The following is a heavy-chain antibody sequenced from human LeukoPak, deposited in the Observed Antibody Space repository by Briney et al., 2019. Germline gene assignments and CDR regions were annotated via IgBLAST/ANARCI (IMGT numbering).Heavy chain of an antibody. V-gene: IGHV1-2*02. J-gene: IGHJ5*02. Sequence: ASVKVSCKTSGYSFTDYYVHWVRQAPGQGLEWMGWINPNSGGTSSAQKFQGRVTMTRDTSITTVYMEVSWLTSDDTAIYYCARADRLDGGPYLIGPWGQGTLVTVSS. CDR3: ARADRLDGGPYLIGP. D-gene: IGHD2-21*01. CDR1: GYSFTDYY. CDR2: INPNSGGT.